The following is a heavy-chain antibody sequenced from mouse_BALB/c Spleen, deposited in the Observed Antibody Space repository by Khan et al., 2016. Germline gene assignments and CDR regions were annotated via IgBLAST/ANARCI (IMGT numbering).Heavy chain of an antibody. CDR3: SNYDCNFYAMDY. CDR2: INPGSGGT. CDR1: GYAFTNYL. D-gene: IGHD2-3*01. V-gene: IGHV1-54*03. J-gene: IGHJ4*01. Sequence: QIQLVQSGAELVRPGTSVKVSCKASGYAFTNYLIEWVKQRPGQGLEWIGVINPGSGGTNYNEKFKGKATVTGEKSSSTAYMQRSSLTSDCSAFSFCSNYDCNFYAMDYCGQGTSVPVSS.